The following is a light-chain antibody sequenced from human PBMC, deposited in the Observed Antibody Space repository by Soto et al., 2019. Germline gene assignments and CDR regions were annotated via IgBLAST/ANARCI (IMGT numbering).Light chain of an antibody. CDR2: GAS. J-gene: IGKJ1*01. CDR1: QSVSNNY. CDR3: QQYGSPGT. V-gene: IGKV3-20*01. Sequence: EIVLTQSPGTLSLSPGERATLSCRASQSVSNNYLAWYKQKPGPAPRLLIYGASNRATGIPDRFSGSGSGTDFTLTIRRLEPEDFAVYYCQQYGSPGTFGQGTKVEIK.